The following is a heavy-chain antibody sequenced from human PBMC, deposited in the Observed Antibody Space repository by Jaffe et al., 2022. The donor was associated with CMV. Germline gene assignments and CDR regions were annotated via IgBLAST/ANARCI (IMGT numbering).Heavy chain of an antibody. J-gene: IGHJ5*02. Sequence: EVQLVESGGGLVQPGGSLRLSCAASGFTFSSYEMNWVRQAPGKGLEWVSYISSSGSTIYYADSVKGRFTISRDNAKNSLYLQMNSLRAEDTAVYYCARDRVLGWFDPWGQGTLVTVSS. CDR1: GFTFSSYE. CDR3: ARDRVLGWFDP. D-gene: IGHD3-10*01. CDR2: ISSSGSTI. V-gene: IGHV3-48*03.